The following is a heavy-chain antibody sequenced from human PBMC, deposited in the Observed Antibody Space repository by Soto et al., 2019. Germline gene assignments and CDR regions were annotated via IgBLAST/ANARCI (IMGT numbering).Heavy chain of an antibody. CDR1: GGTFSSYA. D-gene: IGHD6-19*01. J-gene: IGHJ6*02. Sequence: QVQLVQSGAEVKKPGSSVKVSCKASGGTFSSYAISWVRQAPGQGLEWMGGIIPIFGTANYAQKFQGRVTITADESTSTAYMEVSRLRAEDAGGYYCARVVAVAGTYYYYGMDVWGQGTTVTVSS. CDR2: IIPIFGTA. V-gene: IGHV1-69*01. CDR3: ARVVAVAGTYYYYGMDV.